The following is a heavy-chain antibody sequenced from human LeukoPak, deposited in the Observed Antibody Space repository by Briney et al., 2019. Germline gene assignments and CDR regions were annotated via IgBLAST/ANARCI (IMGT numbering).Heavy chain of an antibody. CDR2: ISYDGSNK. J-gene: IGHJ6*04. V-gene: IGHV3-30*04. CDR3: ARAPRAMVRGVIISYGMDV. Sequence: PGGSLILSCAASGFTFSSYAMHWVRQAPGKGLEWVAVISYDGSNKYYADSVKGRFTISRDNSKNTLYLQMNSLRAEDTAVYYCARAPRAMVRGVIISYGMDVWGKGTTVTVSS. D-gene: IGHD3-10*01. CDR1: GFTFSSYA.